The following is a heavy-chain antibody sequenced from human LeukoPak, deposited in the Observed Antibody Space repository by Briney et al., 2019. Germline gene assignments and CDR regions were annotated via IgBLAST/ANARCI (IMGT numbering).Heavy chain of an antibody. Sequence: SETLSLTCTVSGGSISSYYWSWIRQPPGKGLEWLGYIYYSGSTNYNPSLKSRVTISVDTSKNQFSLKLSSVTAADTAVYYCARRPGDGYNSLGYFDYWGQGTLVTVSS. J-gene: IGHJ4*02. CDR2: IYYSGST. CDR1: GGSISSYY. V-gene: IGHV4-59*01. CDR3: ARRPGDGYNSLGYFDY. D-gene: IGHD5-24*01.